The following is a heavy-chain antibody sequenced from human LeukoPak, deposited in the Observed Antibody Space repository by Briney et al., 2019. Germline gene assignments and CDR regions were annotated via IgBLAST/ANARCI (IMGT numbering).Heavy chain of an antibody. Sequence: ASVNVSCKASGYTLTSNYMHWVRQAPGQGLEWMGIINPSGGSTSYAQKFQGRISMTRDTSTNTVYMELSSLRSEDTAVYFCAREQGSTMVRGPVDYWGQGTLVTVSS. CDR3: AREQGSTMVRGPVDY. CDR1: GYTLTSNY. CDR2: INPSGGST. J-gene: IGHJ4*02. D-gene: IGHD3-10*01. V-gene: IGHV1-46*01.